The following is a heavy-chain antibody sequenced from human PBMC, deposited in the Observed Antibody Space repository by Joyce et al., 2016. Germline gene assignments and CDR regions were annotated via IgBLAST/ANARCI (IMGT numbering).Heavy chain of an antibody. J-gene: IGHJ4*02. D-gene: IGHD3-3*01. V-gene: IGHV3-43*01. CDR1: GFTFDDYT. Sequence: EVQLVESGGVVVQPGGYLRLSCAASGFTFDDYTMHWVRQAPGKGLDWVSLISWDGGSTYYADSVKGRFTISRDNSKNSLYLQMNSLRTEDTAFYYCAKDKGGFGVVISSYLDYWGQGTLVTVSS. CDR2: ISWDGGST. CDR3: AKDKGGFGVVISSYLDY.